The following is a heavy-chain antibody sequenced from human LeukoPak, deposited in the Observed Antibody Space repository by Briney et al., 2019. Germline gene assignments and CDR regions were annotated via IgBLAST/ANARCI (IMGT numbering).Heavy chain of an antibody. CDR2: IYSGGST. D-gene: IGHD2-2*01. CDR3: ARVSRHCNRTSCYPNGMDV. CDR1: GFTVSSNY. V-gene: IGHV3-66*01. Sequence: HPGGSLRLSCAASGFTVSSNYMSWVRQAPGKGLEWVSVIYSGGSTYYADSVKGRFTISRDNSKNTLYLQMNSLRAEDTAVYYCARVSRHCNRTSCYPNGMDVWGQGTTVTVSS. J-gene: IGHJ6*02.